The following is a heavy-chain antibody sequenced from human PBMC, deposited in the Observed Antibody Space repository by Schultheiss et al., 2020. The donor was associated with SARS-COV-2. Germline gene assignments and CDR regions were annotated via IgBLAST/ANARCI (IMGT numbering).Heavy chain of an antibody. J-gene: IGHJ6*02. D-gene: IGHD1-14*01. V-gene: IGHV3-21*01. CDR1: GFTFSSYS. CDR3: ARERTPGYYYYGMDV. Sequence: GESLKISCAASGFTFSSYSMNWVRQAPGKGLEWVSSISSSSSYIYYADSVKGRFTISRDNAKNSLYLQMNSLRAEDTAVYYCARERTPGYYYYGMDVWGQGTTVTVSS. CDR2: ISSSSSYI.